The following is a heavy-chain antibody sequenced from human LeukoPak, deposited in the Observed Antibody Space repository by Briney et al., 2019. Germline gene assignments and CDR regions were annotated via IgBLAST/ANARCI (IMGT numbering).Heavy chain of an antibody. CDR1: GFTFSSYA. CDR3: AKDSSSSNYYYGLDV. D-gene: IGHD6-6*01. Sequence: GGSLRLSCAASGFTFSSYAMSWVRQAPGKGLEWVSAISGSGATTYYTDSAKGRFTISRDNSKITLYLQMDSLRAEDTAMYYCAKDSSSSNYYYGLDVWGQGTTVTVSS. CDR2: ISGSGATT. V-gene: IGHV3-23*01. J-gene: IGHJ6*02.